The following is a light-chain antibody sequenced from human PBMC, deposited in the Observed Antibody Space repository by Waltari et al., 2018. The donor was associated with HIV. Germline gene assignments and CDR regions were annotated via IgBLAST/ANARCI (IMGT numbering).Light chain of an antibody. J-gene: IGKJ1*01. V-gene: IGKV1-NL1*01. CDR3: KQNVEGRGT. Sequence: DIQMSQSPSSLSASVGDRVTITCRASQGIGNFLAWYQQKPGGALKLLLTAASTLETGVPSRFSGSASGKDVTLTINSLKPEECGTYYWKQNVEGRGTFGQGTKVEIK. CDR1: QGIGNF. CDR2: AAS.